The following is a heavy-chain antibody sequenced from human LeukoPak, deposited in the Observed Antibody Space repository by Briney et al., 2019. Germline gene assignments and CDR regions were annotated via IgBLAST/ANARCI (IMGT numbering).Heavy chain of an antibody. V-gene: IGHV4-39*07. CDR1: GGSISNSSSY. J-gene: IGHJ4*02. D-gene: IGHD3-9*01. CDR2: IYHSGST. CDR3: ARVAASRYFDWLLLDC. Sequence: SETLSLTCTVFGGSISNSSSYWGWIRQPPGKGLEWIGEIYHSGSTNYNPSLKSRVTISVDKSKNQFSLKLSSVTAADTAVYYCARVAASRYFDWLLLDCWGQGTLVTVSS.